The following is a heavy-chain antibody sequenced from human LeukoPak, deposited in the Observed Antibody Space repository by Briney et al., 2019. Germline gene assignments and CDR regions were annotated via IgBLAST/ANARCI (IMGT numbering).Heavy chain of an antibody. V-gene: IGHV3-23*01. CDR3: AREGDLYYYDSSGYYEA. CDR2: VSGGGGST. CDR1: GFTLSSYA. Sequence: GGSLRLSCAASGFTLSSYAMSWVRQAPGKGLEWVSIVSGGGGSTYYADSVKGRFTISTDNSRNTVSLEMNSLRAEDTALYYCAREGDLYYYDSSGYYEAWGQGTLVTVSS. J-gene: IGHJ4*02. D-gene: IGHD3-22*01.